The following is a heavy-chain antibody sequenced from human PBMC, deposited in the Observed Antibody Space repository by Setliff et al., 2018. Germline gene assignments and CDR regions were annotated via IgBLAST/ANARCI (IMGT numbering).Heavy chain of an antibody. V-gene: IGHV7-4-1*02. CDR2: INTNTGNP. D-gene: IGHD3-10*01. J-gene: IGHJ6*03. Sequence: GASVKVSCKASGYTFTNYAMTWMRQAPGQGLEYMGWINTNTGNPIYAQGFTGRFVFSLDTSVSTAYLQISSLKSEDTAVYYCARGSRFGTIVYKGDYYTDVWGKGTTVTVSS. CDR1: GYTFTNYA. CDR3: ARGSRFGTIVYKGDYYTDV.